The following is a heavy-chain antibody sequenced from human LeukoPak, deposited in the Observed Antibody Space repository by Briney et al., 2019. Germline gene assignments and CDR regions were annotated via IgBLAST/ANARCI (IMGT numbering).Heavy chain of an antibody. Sequence: PGGSLRLSCAASGFTFSSYAVSWVRQAPGKGLEWVSAISGSGGSTYYADSVKGRFTISRDNSKNTLYLQMNSLRAEDTAVYYCATTYSSGWYPEYFQHWGQGTLVTVSS. CDR1: GFTFSSYA. V-gene: IGHV3-23*01. CDR2: ISGSGGST. D-gene: IGHD6-19*01. CDR3: ATTYSSGWYPEYFQH. J-gene: IGHJ1*01.